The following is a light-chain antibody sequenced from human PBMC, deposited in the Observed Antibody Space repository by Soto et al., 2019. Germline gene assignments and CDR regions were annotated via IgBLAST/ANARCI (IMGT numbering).Light chain of an antibody. J-gene: IGKJ3*01. V-gene: IGKV1-27*01. CDR2: AAS. CDR3: PKYNSARP. Sequence: DIQMTQSPSSLSASVGDRVTITCRASQGISNYLAWYQQKPGKVPKLLIYAASTLQSGVPSRFSGSESGTDFNTTNRSLAAENVGTYYWPKYNSARPFGPGTKVDI. CDR1: QGISNY.